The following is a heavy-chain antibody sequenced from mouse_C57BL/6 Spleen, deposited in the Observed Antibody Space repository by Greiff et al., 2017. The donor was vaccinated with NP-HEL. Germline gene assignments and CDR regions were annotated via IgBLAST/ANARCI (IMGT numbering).Heavy chain of an antibody. J-gene: IGHJ2*01. CDR1: GYTFTSYW. V-gene: IGHV1-52*01. CDR3: ARGGKDGYYPSY. D-gene: IGHD2-3*01. Sequence: VQLQQPGAELVRPGSSVKLSCKASGYTFTSYWMHWVKQRPIQGLEWIGNIYPSDSETHYNQKFKDKATLTVDKSSSTAYMQLSSLTSEDSAVYSGARGGKDGYYPSYWGQGTTLTVSS. CDR2: IYPSDSET.